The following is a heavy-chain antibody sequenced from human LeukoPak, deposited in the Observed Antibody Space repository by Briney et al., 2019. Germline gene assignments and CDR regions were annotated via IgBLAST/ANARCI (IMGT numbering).Heavy chain of an antibody. CDR1: GYSFTSYW. D-gene: IGHD3-10*01. CDR2: ISPGDSDT. Sequence: KRGESLKISCKTSGYSFTSYWIGWVRQMPGKGLEWMGIISPGDSDTRYSPSFQGQVTISADKSISTAYLQWSSLKASDTAMYYCARYRGSGRSLHYYYYYGMDVWGQGTTVTVSS. J-gene: IGHJ6*02. V-gene: IGHV5-51*01. CDR3: ARYRGSGRSLHYYYYYGMDV.